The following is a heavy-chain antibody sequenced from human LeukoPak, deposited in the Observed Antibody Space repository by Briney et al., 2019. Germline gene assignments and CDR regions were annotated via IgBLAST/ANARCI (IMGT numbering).Heavy chain of an antibody. Sequence: PGGSLRLSCAASGFTFSSYAMSWVRQAPGKGLEWVSYISSSSSSIYYANSVKGRFTISKDNAENSLYLQLNGLRADDTAVYYCARGLDYWGQGTLVTVSS. V-gene: IGHV3-48*01. CDR1: GFTFSSYA. CDR3: ARGLDY. J-gene: IGHJ4*02. CDR2: ISSSSSSI.